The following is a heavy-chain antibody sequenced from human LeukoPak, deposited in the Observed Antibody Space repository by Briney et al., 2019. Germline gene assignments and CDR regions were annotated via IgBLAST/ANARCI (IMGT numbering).Heavy chain of an antibody. V-gene: IGHV3-23*01. Sequence: GGSQRLFCAVSILLLYFYDMCGVRHAPGKGRKCVSAISWSGGRTFYAHSLRGRLPIPRDNYNNTLYLQMNSLRADDTDVYYCARGGAVLVAVAGYFDYWGQGTLVTVS. J-gene: IGHJ4*02. D-gene: IGHD6-19*01. CDR2: ISWSGGRT. CDR3: ARGGAVLVAVAGYFDY. CDR1: ILLLYFYD.